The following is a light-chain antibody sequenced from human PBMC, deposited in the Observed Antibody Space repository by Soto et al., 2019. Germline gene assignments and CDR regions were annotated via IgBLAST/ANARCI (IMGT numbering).Light chain of an antibody. V-gene: IGKV4-1*01. Sequence: DIVMTQSPDSLAVSLGERATINCKSSQSVLYSSNNKNYLAWYQQKPGQPPKLLIYWASTRESGVPDRFSGSGSGTDFTLTISSLQAEDVPVYYCQQYYSTLLTFGPGTKVDIK. CDR2: WAS. J-gene: IGKJ3*01. CDR1: QSVLYSSNNKNY. CDR3: QQYYSTLLT.